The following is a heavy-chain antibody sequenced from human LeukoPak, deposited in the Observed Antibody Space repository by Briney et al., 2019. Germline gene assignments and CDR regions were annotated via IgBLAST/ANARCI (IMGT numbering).Heavy chain of an antibody. Sequence: PSETLSLTCAVYGGSFSGYYWSWIRQPPGKGLEWIGEINHSGSTNYNPSLKSRVIISVDTSKNQFSLKLSSVTAADTAVYYCARRYYDSSGFVDYWGQGTLVTVSS. CDR3: ARRYYDSSGFVDY. CDR1: GGSFSGYY. J-gene: IGHJ4*02. V-gene: IGHV4-34*01. D-gene: IGHD3-22*01. CDR2: INHSGST.